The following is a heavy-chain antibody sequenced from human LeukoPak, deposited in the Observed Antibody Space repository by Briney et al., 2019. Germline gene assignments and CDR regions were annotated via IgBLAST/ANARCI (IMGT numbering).Heavy chain of an antibody. CDR3: SRSRPKFKDFDY. CDR2: INSDGSST. J-gene: IGHJ4*02. V-gene: IGHV3-74*01. Sequence: GGSLRLSCAASGFTFSSYWMHWVRQAPGRGLVWVSRINSDGSSTSYADSVKGRFTISRDNAKNTLYLQMNSLRAEDTAVYYCSRSRPKFKDFDYWGQGTLVTVSS. CDR1: GFTFSSYW.